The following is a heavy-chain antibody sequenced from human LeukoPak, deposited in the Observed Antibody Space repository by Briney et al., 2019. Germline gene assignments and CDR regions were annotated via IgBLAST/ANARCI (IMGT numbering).Heavy chain of an antibody. Sequence: SETLSLTCAVYGGSFSGYYWSWIRQPPGKGLEWIGEINHSGSTNYNPSLKSRVTISVDTSKNQFSLNLSSVTAADTAVYYCARVRCSSTSCWIDYWGQGTLVTVSS. D-gene: IGHD2-2*01. CDR3: ARVRCSSTSCWIDY. V-gene: IGHV4-34*01. CDR1: GGSFSGYY. J-gene: IGHJ4*02. CDR2: INHSGST.